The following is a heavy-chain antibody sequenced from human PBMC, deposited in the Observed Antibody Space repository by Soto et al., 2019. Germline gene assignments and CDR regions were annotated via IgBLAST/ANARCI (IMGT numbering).Heavy chain of an antibody. D-gene: IGHD6-6*01. CDR3: AREGYSSSPFHGALDI. V-gene: IGHV4-59*08. Sequence: SETLSLTCTVPGGSFSHFYWSWIRQPPGRGLEWIGYVYNSGSTNYNPSLKSRVTISVDTSKNQFSLWLSSVTAADTAVYYCAREGYSSSPFHGALDIWGQGTLVT. CDR1: GGSFSHFY. CDR2: VYNSGST. J-gene: IGHJ3*02.